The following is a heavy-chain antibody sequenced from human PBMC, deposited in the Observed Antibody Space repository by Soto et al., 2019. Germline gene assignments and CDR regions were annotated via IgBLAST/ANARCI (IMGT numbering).Heavy chain of an antibody. CDR2: ISYDGSNK. J-gene: IGHJ3*02. V-gene: IGHV3-30-3*01. Sequence: SLRLSSAAAVFTFSSYAMHFVRQAPGKGLEWVAVISYDGSNKYYADSVKGRYTISRDNSKNTLYLQMNSLRAEDTAVYYCASDDGIVVVTAPIWGQGTMVTVSS. CDR3: ASDDGIVVVTAPI. CDR1: VFTFSSYA. D-gene: IGHD2-21*02.